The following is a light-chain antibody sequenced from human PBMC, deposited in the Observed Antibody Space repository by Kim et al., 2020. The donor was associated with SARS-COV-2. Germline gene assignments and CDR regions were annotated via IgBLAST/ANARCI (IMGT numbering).Light chain of an antibody. CDR2: YDS. CDR3: QVWDSNSNNRLI. CDR1: NIGSKS. V-gene: IGLV3-21*01. J-gene: IGLJ2*01. Sequence: PGKTATITCGGDNIGSKSVHWYQERPGQTPVLVIYYDSDRTSGIPERFSGSNSGNTATLTISRVEAGDEADYYCQVWDSNSNNRLIFGGGTQLTVL.